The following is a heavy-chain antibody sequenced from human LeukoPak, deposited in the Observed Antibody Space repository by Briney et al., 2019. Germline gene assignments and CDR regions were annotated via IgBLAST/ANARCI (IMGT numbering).Heavy chain of an antibody. CDR1: GFTFSSYA. CDR2: ISYDGSNK. Sequence: GRSLRLSCAASGFTFSSYAMHWVRQAPGKGLEWVAVISYDGSNKYYADSVKGRFTISRDNSKNTLYLQMNSLRAEDTAVYYCASLLGRAERVDYWGQGTLVTVSS. CDR3: ASLLGRAERVDY. J-gene: IGHJ4*02. V-gene: IGHV3-30-3*01. D-gene: IGHD3-16*01.